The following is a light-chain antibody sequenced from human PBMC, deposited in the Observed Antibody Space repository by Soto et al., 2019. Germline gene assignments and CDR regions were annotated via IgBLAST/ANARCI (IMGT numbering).Light chain of an antibody. V-gene: IGLV2-23*01. Sequence: QSALTQPASVSGSPGQPITISCTGTRSDVGSGSYNLVSWYQQRPGKAPKLMIYEGTKRPSGVSNRFSGSKSGNTASLTISGLQAEDEADYYCCSYAGSSTYVFGTGTRSPS. CDR1: RSDVGSGSYNL. CDR3: CSYAGSSTYV. CDR2: EGT. J-gene: IGLJ1*01.